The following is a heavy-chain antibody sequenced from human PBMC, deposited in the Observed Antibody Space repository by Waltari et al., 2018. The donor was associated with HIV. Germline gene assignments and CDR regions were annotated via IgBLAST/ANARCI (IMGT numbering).Heavy chain of an antibody. CDR3: TTPPRDYDFWSGYLDHFDY. CDR1: GFTFSNAW. CDR2: IKSKTDGGKT. Sequence: EVQLVESGGGLVKPGGSLRLSCAASGFTFSNAWMSWVRQAPGKGLEWVGRIKSKTDGGKTDYAAPGKGRFTISRDDSKNTLYVQMNSLKTEDTAVYYCTTPPRDYDFWSGYLDHFDYWGQGTLVTVSS. V-gene: IGHV3-15*01. D-gene: IGHD3-3*01. J-gene: IGHJ4*02.